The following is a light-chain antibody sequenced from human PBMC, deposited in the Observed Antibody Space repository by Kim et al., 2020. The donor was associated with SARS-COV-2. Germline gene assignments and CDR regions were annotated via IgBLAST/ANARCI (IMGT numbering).Light chain of an antibody. V-gene: IGLV1-40*01. CDR1: SSNIGADYD. J-gene: IGLJ1*01. CDR2: GNR. CDR3: QSYDSGLRGFV. Sequence: QTVAISCTGGSSNIGADYDVHWYQQFPGKAPKLLIYGNRNRPSGVPDRFSASKSGTSASLAIAGLQADDGADYYCQSYDSGLRGFVFGTGTKVTVL.